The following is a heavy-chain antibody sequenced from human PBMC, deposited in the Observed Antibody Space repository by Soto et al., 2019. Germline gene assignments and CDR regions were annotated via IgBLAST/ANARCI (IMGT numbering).Heavy chain of an antibody. V-gene: IGHV4-30-4*01. J-gene: IGHJ6*02. D-gene: IGHD2-2*01. CDR1: GGSISSGVYY. CDR2: IYYSGST. CDR3: ARGKVPAALDV. Sequence: SETLSLTCTVSGGSISSGVYYWHWIRQPPGKGLEWIGYIYYSGSTYYNPSLRSRLTISVDTSKNQFSLKLSSVTAADTAVYYCARGKVPAALDVWGQGTTVTVSS.